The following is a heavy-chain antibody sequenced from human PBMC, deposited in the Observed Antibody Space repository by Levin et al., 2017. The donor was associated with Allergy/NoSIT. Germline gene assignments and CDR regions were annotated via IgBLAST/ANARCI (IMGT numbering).Heavy chain of an antibody. D-gene: IGHD3-10*01. Sequence: SETLSLTCTVSGGSITRGNYYWSWIRQPPGKGLEWIGYIYYRGSTYYNPSLKSRVTMAVDTSKNQFSLKLTSVTAADTGVYFCAREEWEGSGSYRFSFDSWGQGILVTVSS. CDR2: IYYRGST. CDR1: GGSITRGNYY. V-gene: IGHV4-30-4*01. J-gene: IGHJ4*02. CDR3: AREEWEGSGSYRFSFDS.